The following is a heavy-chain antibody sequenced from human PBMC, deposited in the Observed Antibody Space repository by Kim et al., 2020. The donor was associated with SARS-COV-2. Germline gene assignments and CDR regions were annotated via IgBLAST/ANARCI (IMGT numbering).Heavy chain of an antibody. CDR3: AKDRGAARLGYYFDY. CDR1: GFTFSSYA. CDR2: ISGSGGST. Sequence: GGSLRLSCAASGFTFSSYAMSWVRQAPGKGLEWVSAISGSGGSTYYADSVKGRFTISRDNSKNTLYLQMNSLRAEDTAVYYCAKDRGAARLGYYFDYWGQGTLVTVSS. J-gene: IGHJ4*02. V-gene: IGHV3-23*01. D-gene: IGHD6-6*01.